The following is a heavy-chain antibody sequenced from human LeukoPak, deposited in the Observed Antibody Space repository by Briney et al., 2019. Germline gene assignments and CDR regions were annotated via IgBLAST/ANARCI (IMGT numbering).Heavy chain of an antibody. CDR1: GLTFSTYA. V-gene: IGHV3-23*01. CDR2: ISGSGGST. CDR3: AKSGCSSTSCYTGY. J-gene: IGHJ4*02. D-gene: IGHD2-2*02. Sequence: GGSLRLSCAASGLTFSTYAMNWVRQAPGKGLEWVSAISGSGGSTYYADSVKGRFTISRDNSKNTLYLQMNSLRAEDTAVYYCAKSGCSSTSCYTGYWGQGTLVTVSS.